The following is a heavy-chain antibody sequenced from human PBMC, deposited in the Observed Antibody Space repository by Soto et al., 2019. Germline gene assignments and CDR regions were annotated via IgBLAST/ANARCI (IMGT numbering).Heavy chain of an antibody. V-gene: IGHV3-30-3*01. CDR2: ILYDGSDK. J-gene: IGHJ4*02. D-gene: IGHD6-19*01. Sequence: GGSLRLSCTASGFTFSRHAMHWVRQAPGKGLEWVAVILYDGSDKYYTDSVKGRITISRDNSKNTLYLQMNTLRLEDTGVYYCARAPGSVAVAGADYWGQGTLVTVS. CDR1: GFTFSRHA. CDR3: ARAPGSVAVAGADY.